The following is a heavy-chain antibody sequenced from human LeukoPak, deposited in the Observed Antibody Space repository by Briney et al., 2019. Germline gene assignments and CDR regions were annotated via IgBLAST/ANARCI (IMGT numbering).Heavy chain of an antibody. CDR3: AKWGDYDVLTGYYVSDY. D-gene: IGHD3-9*01. Sequence: GGSLRLSCAASGFTFSNYAMSWVRQAPGKGLEWVSAITGSSGNTYYADSVKGRFTISRDNSKNTVFLQKNSLRAEDTAVYYCAKWGDYDVLTGYYVSDYWGQGTLVTVSS. V-gene: IGHV3-23*01. CDR2: ITGSSGNT. CDR1: GFTFSNYA. J-gene: IGHJ4*02.